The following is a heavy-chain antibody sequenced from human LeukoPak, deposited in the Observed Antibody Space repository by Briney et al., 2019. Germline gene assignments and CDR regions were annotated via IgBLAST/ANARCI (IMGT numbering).Heavy chain of an antibody. CDR2: IIPMSGTI. J-gene: IGHJ6*03. CDR3: ARDCSSASCYERGSYFYFYMDI. Sequence: SVKVSCKASGGTFTNYAFSWVRQAPGQGLEWMGRIIPMSGTIYYAQKFQGRVTITADRSTNTAYVELNSLRSEDTAVIYCARDCSSASCYERGSYFYFYMDIWGSGTTVTVSS. CDR1: GGTFTNYA. D-gene: IGHD2-2*01. V-gene: IGHV1-69*06.